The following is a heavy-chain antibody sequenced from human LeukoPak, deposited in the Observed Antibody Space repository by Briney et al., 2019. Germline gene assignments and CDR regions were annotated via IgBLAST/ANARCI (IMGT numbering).Heavy chain of an antibody. D-gene: IGHD3-10*01. CDR2: IKQDGSEK. Sequence: GGSLRLSCEASGFTFSSYGMSWVRQAPGKGLEWVANIKQDGSEKYYVDSVKGRFTISRDNAKNSLYLQMNSLRAEDTAVYYCARALHSGYWGQGTLVTVSS. CDR1: GFTFSSYG. J-gene: IGHJ4*02. CDR3: ARALHSGY. V-gene: IGHV3-7*01.